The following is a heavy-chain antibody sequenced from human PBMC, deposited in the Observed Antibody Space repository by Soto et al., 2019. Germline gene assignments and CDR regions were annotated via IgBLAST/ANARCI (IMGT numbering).Heavy chain of an antibody. Sequence: LPETLSLTCAVYGGSFSGYYWSWIRQPPGKGLEWIGEINHSGSTNYNPSLKSRVTISVDTSKNQFSLKLSSVTAADTAVYYCARGWRREVSSWYTYYYGMDVWGQGTTVTVSS. CDR2: INHSGST. CDR1: GGSFSGYY. D-gene: IGHD6-13*01. CDR3: ARGWRREVSSWYTYYYGMDV. V-gene: IGHV4-34*01. J-gene: IGHJ6*02.